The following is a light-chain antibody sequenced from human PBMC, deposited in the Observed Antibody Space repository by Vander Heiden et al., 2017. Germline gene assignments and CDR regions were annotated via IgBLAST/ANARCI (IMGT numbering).Light chain of an antibody. Sequence: QSALTQPASVSGSPGQSITLSCTGTSSDVGRNNLVSWYQQHPGKAPELIIYDVTNRPSGISNRFSGSKSGNTASLTISGVQAEDEADYYRVSYTSSTPWVFGGGTKLTVL. V-gene: IGLV2-14*01. CDR3: VSYTSSTPWV. CDR2: DVT. CDR1: SSDVGRNNL. J-gene: IGLJ3*02.